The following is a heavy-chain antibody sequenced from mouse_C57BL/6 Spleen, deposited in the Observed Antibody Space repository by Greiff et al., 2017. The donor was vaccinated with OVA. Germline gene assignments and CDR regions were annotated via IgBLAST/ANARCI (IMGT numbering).Heavy chain of an antibody. D-gene: IGHD4-1*01. J-gene: IGHJ4*01. CDR3: ASATGPEAMDY. Sequence: QVQLQQSGPELVKPGASVKISCKASGYAFSSSWMNWVKQRPGKGLEWIGRIYPGDGDTNYNGKFKGRATLTADKSSSTAYMQLSSLTSEDSAVYFCASATGPEAMDYWGQGTSVTVSS. CDR1: GYAFSSSW. CDR2: IYPGDGDT. V-gene: IGHV1-82*01.